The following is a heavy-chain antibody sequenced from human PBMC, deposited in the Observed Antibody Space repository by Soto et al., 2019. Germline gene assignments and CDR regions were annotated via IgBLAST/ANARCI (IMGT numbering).Heavy chain of an antibody. D-gene: IGHD3-3*01. V-gene: IGHV4-34*01. CDR2: INHSGST. Sequence: QVQLQQCGAGLLKPSETLSLTCAVYGGSFSGYYWSWIRQPPGKGLEWIGEINHSGSTNYNPSLKSRVTISVDTSKNQFSLKLSSVTAADTAVYYCARVRRITIFGVVIKRGGYFDYWGQGTLVTVSS. CDR1: GGSFSGYY. CDR3: ARVRRITIFGVVIKRGGYFDY. J-gene: IGHJ4*02.